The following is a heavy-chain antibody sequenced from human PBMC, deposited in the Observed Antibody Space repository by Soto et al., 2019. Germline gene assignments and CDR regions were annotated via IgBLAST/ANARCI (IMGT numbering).Heavy chain of an antibody. V-gene: IGHV1-3*01. CDR1: GYTFTSYA. CDR2: INAGNGNT. Sequence: ASVKVSCKASGYTFTSYAMHWVRQAPGQRLEWMGWINAGNGNTKHSQKFQGRVTITRDTSASTAYMELSSLRSEDTAVYYCARDEGITTPEGSDSWGQGTLVTVSS. D-gene: IGHD3-22*01. CDR3: ARDEGITTPEGSDS. J-gene: IGHJ4*02.